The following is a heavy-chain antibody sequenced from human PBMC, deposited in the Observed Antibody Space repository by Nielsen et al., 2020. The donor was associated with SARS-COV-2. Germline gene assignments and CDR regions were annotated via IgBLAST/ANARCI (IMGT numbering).Heavy chain of an antibody. D-gene: IGHD3-3*01. V-gene: IGHV1-18*04. J-gene: IGHJ4*02. CDR1: GYTFTDYY. Sequence: ASVKVSCKASGYTFTDYYIHWVRQAPGQGLEWMGWISSDSVNRKYAQKFQARVTMTTDTSTDTAYMELRSLRSDDTAVYYCARDRDYDFWSGTNYWGQGTLVTVSS. CDR3: ARDRDYDFWSGTNY. CDR2: ISSDSVNR.